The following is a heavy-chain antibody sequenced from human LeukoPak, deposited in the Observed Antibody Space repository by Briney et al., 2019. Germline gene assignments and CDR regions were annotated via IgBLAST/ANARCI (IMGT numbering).Heavy chain of an antibody. D-gene: IGHD3-10*01. CDR2: INHSGST. CDR3: ARNPPMVRGVIRAFDI. CDR1: GGSFSGYY. Sequence: SETLSLTCAVYGGSFSGYYWSWIRQPPGKGLEWIGEINHSGSTNYNPSLKSRVTISVDTSKNQFSLKLSFVTAADTAVYYCARNPPMVRGVIRAFDIWGQGTMVTVSS. V-gene: IGHV4-34*01. J-gene: IGHJ3*02.